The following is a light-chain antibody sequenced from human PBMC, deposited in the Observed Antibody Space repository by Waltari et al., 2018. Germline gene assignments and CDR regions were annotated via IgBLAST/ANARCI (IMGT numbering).Light chain of an antibody. J-gene: IGLJ2*01. V-gene: IGLV2-14*03. Sequence: QSALTQPASVSGSPGQSITISCTGTSSDVGGSNFVSWYQHHPGKAPKLMLYDVSKRPSGVANRCAGSKSGNTASLTIAGLQAEDESDYYCSSHTSSSTVVFGGGTKLTVL. CDR2: DVS. CDR3: SSHTSSSTVV. CDR1: SSDVGGSNF.